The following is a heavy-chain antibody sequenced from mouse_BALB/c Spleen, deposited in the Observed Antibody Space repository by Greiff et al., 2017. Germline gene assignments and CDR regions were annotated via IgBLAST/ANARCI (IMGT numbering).Heavy chain of an antibody. CDR1: GFTFSDYY. V-gene: IGHV5-4*02. D-gene: IGHD2-1*01. Sequence: EVQGVESGGGLVKPGGSLKLSCAASGFTFSDYYMYWVRQTPEKRLEWVATISDGGSYTYYPDSVKGRFTISRDNAKNNLYLQMSSLKSEDTAMYYCARGLLWYRGFAYWGQGTLVTVSA. CDR3: ARGLLWYRGFAY. J-gene: IGHJ3*01. CDR2: ISDGGSYT.